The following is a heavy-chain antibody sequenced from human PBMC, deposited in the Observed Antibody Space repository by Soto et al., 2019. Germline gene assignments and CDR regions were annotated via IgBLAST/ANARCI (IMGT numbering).Heavy chain of an antibody. CDR3: TRHVNSIVAVPAAMNY. Sequence: QLLLQESAPGLVKPSETLSLTCTVSGGSITSGSYSWGWIRQPPGKGLEWIGSLYYCWSTYYNPSLKSRLSISVDTPRNQFSLKLSSVTAADTAVYYCTRHVNSIVAVPAAMNYWGQGTLVTVSS. V-gene: IGHV4-39*01. CDR2: LYYCWST. J-gene: IGHJ4*02. D-gene: IGHD2-2*01. CDR1: GGSITSGSYS.